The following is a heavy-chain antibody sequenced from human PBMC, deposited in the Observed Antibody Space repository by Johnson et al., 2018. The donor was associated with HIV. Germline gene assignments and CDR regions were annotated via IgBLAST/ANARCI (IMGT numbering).Heavy chain of an antibody. V-gene: IGHV3-9*01. CDR3: ARGTEGDGAFDI. D-gene: IGHD1-1*01. CDR2: ISWNSGSI. CDR1: GFTFDDYA. J-gene: IGHJ3*02. Sequence: VQLVESGGGLVQPGRSLRLSCAASGFTFDDYAMHWVRQAPGKGLEWVSGISWNSGSIGYADSVKGRFTISRDNAKNSLYLQMNNLRAEDTAVYYCARGTEGDGAFDIWGQGTMVTVSS.